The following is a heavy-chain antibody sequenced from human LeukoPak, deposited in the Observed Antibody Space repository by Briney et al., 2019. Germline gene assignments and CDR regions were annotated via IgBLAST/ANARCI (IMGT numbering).Heavy chain of an antibody. CDR1: GFTFNTYA. D-gene: IGHD6-13*01. V-gene: IGHV3-30-3*01. CDR2: ISWNADTT. Sequence: GRSLRLSCAASGFTFNTYAIHWARQAPGKGLEWVAFISWNADTTYYADSVKGRFTISRDNSKNTLYLQMNSLRAEDTAVYYCAGSSWYEGYFDYWGQGTLVTVSS. J-gene: IGHJ4*02. CDR3: AGSSWYEGYFDY.